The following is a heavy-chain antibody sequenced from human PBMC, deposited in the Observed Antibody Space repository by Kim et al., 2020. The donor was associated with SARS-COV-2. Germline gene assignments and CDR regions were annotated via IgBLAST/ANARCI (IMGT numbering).Heavy chain of an antibody. CDR3: ARDRRYCSGGSCYSSRFDP. J-gene: IGHJ5*02. CDR2: INPSGGST. V-gene: IGHV1-46*01. Sequence: ASVKVSCKASGYTFTSYYMHWVRQAPGQGLEWMGIINPSGGSTSYAQKFQGRVTMTRDTSTSTVYMELSSLRSEDTAVYYCARDRRYCSGGSCYSSRFDPWGQGTLVTVSS. CDR1: GYTFTSYY. D-gene: IGHD2-15*01.